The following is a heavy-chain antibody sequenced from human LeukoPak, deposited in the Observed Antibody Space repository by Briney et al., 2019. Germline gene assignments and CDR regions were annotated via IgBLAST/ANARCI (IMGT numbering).Heavy chain of an antibody. Sequence: SETLSLTCIVSGGSISSSDYYWGWIRQPPGKGLEWIGSIYYGGSTYYNPSLKSRVTISVDTSKNQFSLKLSSVTAADTAVYYCARHIGSGWYRVGFDPWGQGTLVTVSS. V-gene: IGHV4-39*01. D-gene: IGHD6-19*01. CDR1: GGSISSSDYY. CDR2: IYYGGST. J-gene: IGHJ5*02. CDR3: ARHIGSGWYRVGFDP.